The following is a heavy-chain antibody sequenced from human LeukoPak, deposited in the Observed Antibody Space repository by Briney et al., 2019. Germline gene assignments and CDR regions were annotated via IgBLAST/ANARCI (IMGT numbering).Heavy chain of an antibody. Sequence: GGSLRLPCAASGFTFSSYWMHWVRQAPGKGLVWVSRINSDGSSTNYADSVKGRFTISRDNAKNTLYLQMNSLRAEDTAVFYCASSIDGHFDHWGQGALVTVSS. V-gene: IGHV3-74*01. CDR1: GFTFSSYW. CDR2: INSDGSST. J-gene: IGHJ4*02. CDR3: ASSIDGHFDH. D-gene: IGHD5-24*01.